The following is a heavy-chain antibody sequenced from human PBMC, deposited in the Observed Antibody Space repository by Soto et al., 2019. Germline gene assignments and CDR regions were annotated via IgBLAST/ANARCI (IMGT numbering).Heavy chain of an antibody. D-gene: IGHD6-19*01. Sequence: QVQLVESGGGVVQPGRSLRLSCAASGFTFSSYGMHWVRQPPGKGLGWVAVISYDGSNKYYADSVKGRFTISRDNSKNTLYLQMNSLRAEDTAVYYCAKDEQWLVHYWGQGTLVTVS. CDR2: ISYDGSNK. V-gene: IGHV3-30*18. CDR3: AKDEQWLVHY. J-gene: IGHJ4*02. CDR1: GFTFSSYG.